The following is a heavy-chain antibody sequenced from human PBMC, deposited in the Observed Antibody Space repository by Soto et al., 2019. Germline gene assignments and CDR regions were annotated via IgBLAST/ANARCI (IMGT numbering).Heavy chain of an antibody. CDR3: ARGGEFCTTGSCNSSLGDAFDV. V-gene: IGHV1-2*02. D-gene: IGHD2-15*01. CDR1: GYTFSDYY. J-gene: IGHJ3*01. Sequence: QVQLVQSGAEVKKPGASMKVSCKASGYTFSDYYMHWVRQAPGQGLECMGWISPNNGATNYAQKFQDRVTMTRDASITPAFMELSRLRSDAAAVYYCARGGEFCTTGSCNSSLGDAFDVWGQGTTVXXSS. CDR2: ISPNNGAT.